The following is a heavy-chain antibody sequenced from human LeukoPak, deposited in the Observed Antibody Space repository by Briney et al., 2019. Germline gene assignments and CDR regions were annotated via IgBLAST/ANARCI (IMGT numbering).Heavy chain of an antibody. CDR3: AKGLVGATIEGFGDY. V-gene: IGHV3-9*01. J-gene: IGHJ4*02. D-gene: IGHD1-26*01. CDR1: GFTFSSYS. Sequence: SLKISCAASGFTFSSYSMNWVRQAPGKGLEWVSGISWNSGSIGYADSVKGRFTISRDNAKNSLYLQMNSLRAEDTALYYCAKGLVGATIEGFGDYWGQGTLVTVSS. CDR2: ISWNSGSI.